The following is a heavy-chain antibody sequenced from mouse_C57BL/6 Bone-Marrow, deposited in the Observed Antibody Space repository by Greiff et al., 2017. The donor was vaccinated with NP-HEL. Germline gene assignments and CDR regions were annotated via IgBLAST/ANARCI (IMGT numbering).Heavy chain of an antibody. J-gene: IGHJ2*01. CDR3: ARSVTTVVGNYFDY. V-gene: IGHV1-72*01. CDR2: IDPNSGGT. Sequence: QVQLKQSGAELVKPGASVKLSCKASGYTFTSYWMHWVKQRPGRGLEWIGRIDPNSGGTKYNEKFKSKATLTVDKPSSTAYMQLSSLTSEDSAVYYCARSVTTVVGNYFDYGGQGTTLTVSS. CDR1: GYTFTSYW. D-gene: IGHD1-1*01.